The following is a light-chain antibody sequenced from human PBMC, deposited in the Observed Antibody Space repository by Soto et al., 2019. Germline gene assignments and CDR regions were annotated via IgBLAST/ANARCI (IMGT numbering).Light chain of an antibody. Sequence: IVLSQSPGPPSFSPGERATLSCRAIQSVSSSYLAWYQQKPGQAPRLLIYGASTRATGIPARFSGSGSGTEFTLTISSLQSEDFAVYYCQQYNNWPPITFGQGTRLEIK. CDR2: GAS. J-gene: IGKJ5*01. CDR3: QQYNNWPPIT. V-gene: IGKV3-15*01. CDR1: QSVSSSY.